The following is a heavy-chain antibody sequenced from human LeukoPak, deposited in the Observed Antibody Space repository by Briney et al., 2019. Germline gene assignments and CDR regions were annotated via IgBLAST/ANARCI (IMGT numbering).Heavy chain of an antibody. D-gene: IGHD6-6*01. Sequence: PGGSLRLSCAASGFTFSSYAMHWVRQAPGKGLEWVAVISYDGSNKYYADSVKGRFTISRDNSKNTLYLQMNSLRAEDTAVYYCARAGSSSSSWKRWFDPWGQGTLVTVSS. CDR1: GFTFSSYA. J-gene: IGHJ5*02. CDR3: ARAGSSSSSWKRWFDP. CDR2: ISYDGSNK. V-gene: IGHV3-30-3*01.